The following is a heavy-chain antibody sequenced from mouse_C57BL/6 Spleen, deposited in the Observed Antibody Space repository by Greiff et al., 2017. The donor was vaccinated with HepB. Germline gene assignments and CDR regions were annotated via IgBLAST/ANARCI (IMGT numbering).Heavy chain of an antibody. CDR1: GYTFTSYW. J-gene: IGHJ4*01. Sequence: QVQLQQPGAELVKPGASVKMSCKASGYTFTSYWITWVKQRPGQGLEWIGDIYPGSGSTNYNEKFKSKATLTVDTSSSTAYMQLSSLTSEDSAVYYCERFDDYEDYYYYAMDYWGQGTSVTVSS. V-gene: IGHV1-55*01. CDR3: ERFDDYEDYYYYAMDY. CDR2: IYPGSGST. D-gene: IGHD2-4*01.